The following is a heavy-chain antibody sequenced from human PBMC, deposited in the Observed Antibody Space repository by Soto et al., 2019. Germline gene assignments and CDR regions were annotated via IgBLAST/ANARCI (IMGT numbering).Heavy chain of an antibody. J-gene: IGHJ5*02. CDR1: GGSVSSESHY. CDR2: INHTGGT. V-gene: IGHV4-61*01. Sequence: SETLSLTCTVSGGSVSSESHYWSWIRQTPGKGLEWIGEINHTGGTHYNPSLKSRVTMSVDTSKNQFSLRLSSVTAADTAIYYCATRITVFGVLIPPFDPWGQGTQVTVS. D-gene: IGHD3-3*01. CDR3: ATRITVFGVLIPPFDP.